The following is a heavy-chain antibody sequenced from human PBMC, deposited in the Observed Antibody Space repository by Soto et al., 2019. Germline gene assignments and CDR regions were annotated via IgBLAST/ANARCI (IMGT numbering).Heavy chain of an antibody. CDR2: IIPIFGTA. J-gene: IGHJ3*02. Sequence: QVQLVQSGAEVQKPGSSVKVSCKASGGTFSSYAISWVRQAPGQGLEWMGGIIPIFGTANYAQKFQGRVTFTADESKSTAYMELSSLRSEDTAVYYCARDLILGYCSGGSCYSSDDAFDIWGQGTMVTVSS. CDR1: GGTFSSYA. CDR3: ARDLILGYCSGGSCYSSDDAFDI. V-gene: IGHV1-69*01. D-gene: IGHD2-15*01.